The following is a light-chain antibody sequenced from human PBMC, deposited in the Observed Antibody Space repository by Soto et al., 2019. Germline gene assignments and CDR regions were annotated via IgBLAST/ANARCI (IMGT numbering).Light chain of an antibody. CDR3: QQTYRVRT. Sequence: DIPMTQSPSSLSASVGDRVTITCRASQSISTYLNWYQQKPGEAPKLLIYGVSSLQGGVPPRFSGSGSGTDFTLTISSLQPEDFATYYCQQTYRVRTFGQGTKVEIK. V-gene: IGKV1-39*01. J-gene: IGKJ1*01. CDR2: GVS. CDR1: QSISTY.